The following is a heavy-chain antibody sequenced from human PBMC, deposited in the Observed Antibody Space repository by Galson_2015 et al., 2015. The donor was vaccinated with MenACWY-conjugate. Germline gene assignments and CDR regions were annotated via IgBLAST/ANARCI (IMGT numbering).Heavy chain of an antibody. CDR2: INVSSGNT. Sequence: SAMVSCKTSGSTFSNYAMHWMRQAPGHRLEGMGWINVSSGNTRSSQKFQDRVTITTDTSAPTAYMELSSLRSEDTAVYYCSRALLRYSYDCFDPGAREPWSPSPQ. D-gene: IGHD5-18*01. CDR1: GSTFSNYA. CDR3: SRALLRYSYDCFDP. J-gene: IGHJ5*02. V-gene: IGHV1-3*01.